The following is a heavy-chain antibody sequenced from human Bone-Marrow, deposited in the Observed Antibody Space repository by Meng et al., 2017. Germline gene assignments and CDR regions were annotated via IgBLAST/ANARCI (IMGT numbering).Heavy chain of an antibody. Sequence: QVQLQESGPGLVKPSETLSLTCTVSGGSISSSSYYWGWIRQPPGKGLEWIGSIYYSGSTYYNPSLKSRVTISVDTSKNQFSLKLSSVTAADTAVYYCARCYYGSGQEGNWFDPWGQGTLVTVSS. V-gene: IGHV4-39*01. D-gene: IGHD3-10*01. CDR1: GGSISSSSYY. CDR3: ARCYYGSGQEGNWFDP. J-gene: IGHJ5*02. CDR2: IYYSGST.